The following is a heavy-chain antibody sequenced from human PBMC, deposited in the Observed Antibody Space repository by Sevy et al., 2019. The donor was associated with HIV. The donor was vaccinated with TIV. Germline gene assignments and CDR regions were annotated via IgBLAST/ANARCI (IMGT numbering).Heavy chain of an antibody. D-gene: IGHD5-18*01. CDR1: GGSFSGYY. Sequence: SETLSLTCAVYGGSFSGYYWSWIRHPPGKGLEWIGEINHSGSTNYNPSLKSRVTISVDTSKNQFSLKLSSVTAADTAVYYCARVSYGYFYYYYGMDVWGQGTTVTVSS. J-gene: IGHJ6*02. CDR2: INHSGST. CDR3: ARVSYGYFYYYYGMDV. V-gene: IGHV4-34*01.